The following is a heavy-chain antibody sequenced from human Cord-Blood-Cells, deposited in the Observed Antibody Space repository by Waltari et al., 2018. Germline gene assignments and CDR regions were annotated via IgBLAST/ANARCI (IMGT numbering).Heavy chain of an antibody. CDR3: AKDVLGLTYYFDY. D-gene: IGHD7-27*01. Sequence: EVQLLESGGGLVQPGGSLRLSCAASGFTFRSYAMSWVRQAPGKGLGWVSAIRGSGGSTYYADSVKGRFTISRDNSKNTLYLQMNSLRAEDTAVYYCAKDVLGLTYYFDYWGQGTLVTVSS. V-gene: IGHV3-23*01. J-gene: IGHJ4*02. CDR1: GFTFRSYA. CDR2: IRGSGGST.